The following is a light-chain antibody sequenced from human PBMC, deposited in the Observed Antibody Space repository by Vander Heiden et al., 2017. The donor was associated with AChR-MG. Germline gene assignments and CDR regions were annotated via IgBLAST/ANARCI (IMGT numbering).Light chain of an antibody. CDR2: AAS. Sequence: DIQMSQSPSSLSASVRDRVTITCRARQGISNYLAWYQQKPGQVPRLLIYAASTLQSGIPDRFSGSGSGTDFTLTISSLQPEDVAAYYCQKYDSAPQTFGQGTKVEIK. V-gene: IGKV1-27*01. CDR1: QGISNY. J-gene: IGKJ1*01. CDR3: QKYDSAPQT.